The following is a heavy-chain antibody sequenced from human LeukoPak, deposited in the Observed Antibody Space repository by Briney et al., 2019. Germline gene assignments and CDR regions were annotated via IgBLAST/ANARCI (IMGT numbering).Heavy chain of an antibody. J-gene: IGHJ4*02. CDR1: GFTFSSYG. CDR2: ITGSGVT. D-gene: IGHD7-27*01. CDR3: ARDRAWGSYDC. Sequence: GGSLRLSCAASGFTFSSYGMHWVRQAPGKGLEWVSGITGSGVTYYADSVKGRFTVSRDNSKNTLYLQMNSLRAEDTAIYFCARDRAWGSYDCWGQGTLVIVSS. V-gene: IGHV3-23*01.